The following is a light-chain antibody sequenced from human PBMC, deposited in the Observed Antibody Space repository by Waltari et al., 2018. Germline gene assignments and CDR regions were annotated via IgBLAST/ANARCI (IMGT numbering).Light chain of an antibody. CDR3: LVWHSTTDHHGV. V-gene: IGLV3-21*04. Sequence: SYVVTPSPSVSVAPGETARITCGGDTLGSKRVHWYQQRPGQAPVLVISYDSDRPSGIPERFSGSTSGNSATLTISWVEADDEADYYCLVWHSTTDHHGVFGGGTKLTVL. CDR1: TLGSKR. CDR2: YDS. J-gene: IGLJ2*01.